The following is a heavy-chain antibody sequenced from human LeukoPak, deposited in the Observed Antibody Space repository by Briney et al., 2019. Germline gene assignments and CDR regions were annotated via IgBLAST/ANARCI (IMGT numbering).Heavy chain of an antibody. CDR1: GGTFSSYA. CDR3: ARVISWSGSYYKVENWFDP. J-gene: IGHJ5*02. V-gene: IGHV1-69*13. CDR2: IIPIFGTA. D-gene: IGHD3-10*01. Sequence: ASVKVSCKASGGTFSSYAISWVRQAPGQGLEWIGGIIPIFGTANYAQKFQGRVTITADESTSTAYMELSSLRSEDTAVYYCARVISWSGSYYKVENWFDPWGQGTLVTVSS.